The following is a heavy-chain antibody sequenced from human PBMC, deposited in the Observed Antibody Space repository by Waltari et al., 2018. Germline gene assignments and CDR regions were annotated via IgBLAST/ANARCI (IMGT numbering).Heavy chain of an antibody. CDR3: ARATEGSDGYYYYYGMGV. CDR1: GYSISSGYY. J-gene: IGHJ6*02. Sequence: QVQLQESGPGLVKPSETLSLTCAVSGYSISSGYYWSWIRQPPGMGLEWIGSIHHSGNNYYSPSLKSRVTISVDTSKNQFSLSLSSVTAADTAIYYCARATEGSDGYYYYYGMGVWGQGTTVTVSS. V-gene: IGHV4-38-2*01. D-gene: IGHD1-1*01. CDR2: IHHSGNN.